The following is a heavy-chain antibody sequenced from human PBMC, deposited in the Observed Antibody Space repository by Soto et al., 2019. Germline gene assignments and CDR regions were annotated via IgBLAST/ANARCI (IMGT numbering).Heavy chain of an antibody. D-gene: IGHD4-17*01. Sequence: EVQLLESGGGLVQPGGSLRLSCAASGFTFSSYAMSWVRQAPGKGLEWVSAISGRGGSTYYADSVTGRFTISRHNSKNTLYLQMNSLRAEDTAVYYCAKSEYGDYSGWFDPWGQGTLVTVSS. CDR3: AKSEYGDYSGWFDP. CDR1: GFTFSSYA. CDR2: ISGRGGST. V-gene: IGHV3-23*01. J-gene: IGHJ5*02.